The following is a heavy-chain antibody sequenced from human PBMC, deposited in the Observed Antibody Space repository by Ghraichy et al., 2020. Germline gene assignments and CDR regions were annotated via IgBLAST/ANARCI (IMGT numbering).Heavy chain of an antibody. J-gene: IGHJ4*02. CDR3: ARDYDYGDPDFDY. CDR2: ISAYSGNT. CDR1: GYTFTNYG. V-gene: IGHV1-18*01. Sequence: ASVKVSCKASGYTFTNYGVNWVRQAPGQGLEWMGLISAYSGNTNYAQKLQGRVTMTTDTSTSTAYMELRDLRSDDTAVYYCARDYDYGDPDFDYWGQGTLVTVSS. D-gene: IGHD4-17*01.